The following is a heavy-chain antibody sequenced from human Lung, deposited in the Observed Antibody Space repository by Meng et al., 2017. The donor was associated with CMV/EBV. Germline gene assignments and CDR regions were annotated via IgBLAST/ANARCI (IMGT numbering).Heavy chain of an antibody. CDR1: GYSFTTYA. V-gene: IGHV1-3*01. CDR2: INAGNGNT. J-gene: IGHJ4*02. D-gene: IGHD2-2*01. CDR3: ARTGCSSSSCYDY. Sequence: QGQRVRAGAEVKKPGASVNVSCNASGYSFTTYAMHWGRQAPGQRLEWMGWINAGNGNTKYSEKFQSRVTITRDTAASTAYMELSSLRSEDTAVYYCARTGCSSSSCYDYWGQGTLVTVSS.